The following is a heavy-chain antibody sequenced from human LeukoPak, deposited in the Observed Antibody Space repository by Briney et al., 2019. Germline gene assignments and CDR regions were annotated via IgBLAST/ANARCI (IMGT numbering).Heavy chain of an antibody. CDR1: GFSFSTYN. CDR3: AKNGDYPD. CDR2: ITTSSTYI. V-gene: IGHV3-21*04. J-gene: IGHJ4*02. Sequence: GESLRLSCAASGFSFSTYNMNWVRQAPGKGLEWVSSITTSSTYIYYADSVKGRFTISRDNAKNSLYLQMNSLRAEDTAVYYCAKNGDYPDWGQGTLVTVSS. D-gene: IGHD4-17*01.